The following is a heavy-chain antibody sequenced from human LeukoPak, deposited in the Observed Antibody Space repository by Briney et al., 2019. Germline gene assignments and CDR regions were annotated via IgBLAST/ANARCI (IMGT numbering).Heavy chain of an antibody. J-gene: IGHJ4*02. D-gene: IGHD6-19*01. CDR1: GGSISSSSYY. Sequence: PSETLSLTCTVSGGSISSSSYYWGWIRQPPGKGLEWIGSIYYSGSTYYNPSLKSRVTISVDTSKNQFSLKLSSVTAADTAVYYCARVAVAGIGTFDYWGQGTLVTVSS. V-gene: IGHV4-39*07. CDR3: ARVAVAGIGTFDY. CDR2: IYYSGST.